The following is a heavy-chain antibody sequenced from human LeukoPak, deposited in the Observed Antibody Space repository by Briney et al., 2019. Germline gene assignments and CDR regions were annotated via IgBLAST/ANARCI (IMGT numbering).Heavy chain of an antibody. CDR3: ARDRRYGMDV. CDR1: GFTFSSYS. CDR2: ISSSSSSI. V-gene: IGHV3-48*01. Sequence: GGSLRLSCAASGFTFSSYSMNWVRQAPGKGLEWVSYISSSSSSINYADSVKGRFTISRDNSKNTLYLQMNSLRAEDTAVYYCARDRRYGMDVWGQGTTVTVSS. J-gene: IGHJ6*02. D-gene: IGHD6-6*01.